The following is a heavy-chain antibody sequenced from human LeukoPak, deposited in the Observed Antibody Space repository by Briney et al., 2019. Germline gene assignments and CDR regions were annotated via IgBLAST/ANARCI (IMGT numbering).Heavy chain of an antibody. CDR3: AKCVLGYCSGGSRYYFDY. CDR1: GFTFSGFA. V-gene: IGHV3-23*01. D-gene: IGHD2-15*01. CDR2: ISGSGGST. Sequence: PGGSLRPSCAASGFTFSGFAMSWGPQAPGRGRGGVSAISGSGGSTYYADSVKGRFTISRDNSKNTLYLQMNSLRAEDTAVYYCAKCVLGYCSGGSRYYFDYWGQGTLVTVSS. J-gene: IGHJ4*02.